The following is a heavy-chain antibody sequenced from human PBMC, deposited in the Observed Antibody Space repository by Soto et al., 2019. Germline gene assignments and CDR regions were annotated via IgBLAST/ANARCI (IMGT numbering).Heavy chain of an antibody. CDR3: AKDRGRWLALVDY. CDR1: GFTFSSYG. V-gene: IGHV3-30*18. Sequence: QVQLVESGGGVVQPGRSLRLSCAASGFTFSSYGMHWVRQAPGQGLEWVAVISYDGSNKYYADSVKGRFTISRDNSKNTLYLQMNSLRAEDTAVYYCAKDRGRWLALVDYWGQGTLVTVSS. J-gene: IGHJ4*02. D-gene: IGHD6-19*01. CDR2: ISYDGSNK.